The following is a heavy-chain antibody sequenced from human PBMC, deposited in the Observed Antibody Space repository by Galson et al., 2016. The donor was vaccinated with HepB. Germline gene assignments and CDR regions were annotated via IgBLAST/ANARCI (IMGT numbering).Heavy chain of an antibody. CDR2: VLFAGGDG. D-gene: IGHD4-17*01. CDR3: ARGAVTTRFYYGMDV. V-gene: IGHV3-30-3*01. Sequence: SLRLSCAVSKFNFNYYAMHWVRQAPDKGLEWVAVVLFAGGDGYYADSVKGRFTISRDNSKNMMYLQMKSLRVEDTAIYYCARGAVTTRFYYGMDVWGQGTTVTVSS. J-gene: IGHJ6*02. CDR1: KFNFNYYA.